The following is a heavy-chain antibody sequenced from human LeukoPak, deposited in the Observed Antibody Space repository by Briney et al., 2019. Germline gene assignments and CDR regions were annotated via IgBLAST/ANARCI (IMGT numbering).Heavy chain of an antibody. CDR1: GYTFTSYD. V-gene: IGHV1-8*01. D-gene: IGHD3-22*01. CDR2: MNPNSGNT. J-gene: IGHJ4*02. CDR3: ARGASLYYYDSSGYFWY. Sequence: ASVKVSCKASGYTFTSYDINWVRQATGQGLEWMGWMNPNSGNTGYAQKFQGRVTMTRNTPISTAYMELSSLRSEDTAVYYCARGASLYYYDSSGYFWYWGQGTLVTVSS.